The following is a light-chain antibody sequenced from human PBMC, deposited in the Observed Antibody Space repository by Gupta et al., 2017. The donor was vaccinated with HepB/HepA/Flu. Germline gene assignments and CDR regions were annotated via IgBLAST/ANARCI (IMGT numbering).Light chain of an antibody. Sequence: DIQMTQSPSTLSASVGDRVTITCRASQSISSWLAWYQQKPGKAPKLLIYKASSLESGVPSRFSGSGSGTEFTLTSSSLQPDDFATYYCQQYNSYPLTCGGGTKVEIK. CDR1: QSISSW. CDR3: QQYNSYPLT. CDR2: KAS. J-gene: IGKJ4*01. V-gene: IGKV1-5*03.